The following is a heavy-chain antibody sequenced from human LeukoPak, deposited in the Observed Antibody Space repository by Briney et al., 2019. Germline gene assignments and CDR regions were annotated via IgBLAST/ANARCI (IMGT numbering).Heavy chain of an antibody. CDR1: VYTFTNYG. D-gene: IGHD3-10*01. CDR2: ISAYNGNT. CDR3: ARWGDEAY. Sequence: ASEKVSCKGSVYTFTNYGVSWVRQAPEQGLEWMGWISAYNGNTNYAQKFKDRVALSTESSTSTAYMELRGLTSDDTAVYYCARWGDEAYWGQGTLVIVSS. V-gene: IGHV1-18*01. J-gene: IGHJ4*02.